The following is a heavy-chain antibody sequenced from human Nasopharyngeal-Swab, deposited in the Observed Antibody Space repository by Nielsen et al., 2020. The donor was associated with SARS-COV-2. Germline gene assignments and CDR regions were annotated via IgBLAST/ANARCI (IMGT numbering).Heavy chain of an antibody. D-gene: IGHD3-10*01. CDR1: GGSISSSSYY. CDR2: IYYSGST. Sequence: SETLSLTCTVSGGSISSSSYYWGWIRQPPGQGLEWLGSIYYSGSTYYNPSLKSRVTISVDTSKNQFSLKLSSVTAAETAVYYCARERGRGGIWNYYYYYMDVWGKGTTVTVSS. J-gene: IGHJ6*03. V-gene: IGHV4-39*07. CDR3: ARERGRGGIWNYYYYYMDV.